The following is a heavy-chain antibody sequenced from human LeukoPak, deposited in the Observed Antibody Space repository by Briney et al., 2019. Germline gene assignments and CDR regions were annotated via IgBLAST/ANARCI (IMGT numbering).Heavy chain of an antibody. V-gene: IGHV4-39*01. Sequence: PSETLSLTCSVSGDSISSRTYYWGWIRQPPGKGLEWIGSIYYSGSTFYTPSLKSRVTISVGTSKNQFSLRLSSVTAADTAVYYCARRRMATISAFDIWGQGTMVTVSS. CDR2: IYYSGST. J-gene: IGHJ3*02. CDR3: ARRRMATISAFDI. CDR1: GDSISSRTYY. D-gene: IGHD5-24*01.